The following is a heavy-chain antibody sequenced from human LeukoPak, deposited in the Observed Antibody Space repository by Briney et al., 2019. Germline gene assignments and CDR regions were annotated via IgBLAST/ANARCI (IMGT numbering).Heavy chain of an antibody. CDR3: ARVGDYCNKD. V-gene: IGHV3-66*02. CDR2: IYSGGGT. J-gene: IGHJ4*02. D-gene: IGHD4-11*01. Sequence: GGSLRLSCAASGFTVSSSSMTWVRQPPGKGLEWVSIIYSGGGTYFAASVKGRFTISRDNSNNTLYLQMNSLRAEDTAVYYCARVGDYCNKDWGQGTLVTVSS. CDR1: GFTVSSSS.